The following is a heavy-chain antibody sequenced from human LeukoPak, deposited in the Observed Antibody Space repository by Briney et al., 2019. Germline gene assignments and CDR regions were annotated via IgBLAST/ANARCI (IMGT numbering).Heavy chain of an antibody. V-gene: IGHV1-24*01. D-gene: IGHD3-22*01. J-gene: IGHJ4*02. CDR3: ATNRGGSSGYYYY. CDR1: GYTLTELS. CDR2: FDLEDGET. Sequence: ASVKVSCKVSGYTLTELSMHWVRQAPGKGLEWMGDFDLEDGETIYAQKFQGRVTMTEDPSTDTAYMELSSLRSEDTAVYYCATNRGGSSGYYYYWGQGTLVTVSS.